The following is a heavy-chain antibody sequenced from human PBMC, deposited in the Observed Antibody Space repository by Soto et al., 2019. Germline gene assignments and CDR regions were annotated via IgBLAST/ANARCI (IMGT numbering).Heavy chain of an antibody. CDR1: CGSFSGYY. Sequence: SETLSLTCAVYCGSFSGYYWSWIRQPPGKGLEWIGEINHSGSTNYNPSLKSRVTISVDTSKNQFSLKLSSVTAADTAVYYCARVTTMVRGARGYYYGMDVWGQGTTVTVSS. V-gene: IGHV4-34*01. CDR3: ARVTTMVRGARGYYYGMDV. J-gene: IGHJ6*02. D-gene: IGHD3-10*01. CDR2: INHSGST.